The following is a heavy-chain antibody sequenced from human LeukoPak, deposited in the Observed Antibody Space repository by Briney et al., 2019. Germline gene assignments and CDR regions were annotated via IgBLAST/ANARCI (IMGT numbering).Heavy chain of an antibody. V-gene: IGHV4-39*01. CDR3: ARHPWQQNRDGYFDF. D-gene: IGHD6-13*01. J-gene: IGHJ4*02. CDR2: IYSGRSS. CDR1: GASISSSSYY. Sequence: PWETLSLTCTVSGASISSSSYYCGWIRQPPGKGLEWIGTIYSGRSSYYNPSLQSRVTMSVDKSNNQFLLKLSSVTAADAAVYYCARHPWQQNRDGYFDFWGQGVVVIVSS.